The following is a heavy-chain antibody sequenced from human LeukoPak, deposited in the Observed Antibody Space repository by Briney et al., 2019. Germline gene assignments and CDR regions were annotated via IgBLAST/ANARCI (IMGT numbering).Heavy chain of an antibody. V-gene: IGHV1-18*01. D-gene: IGHD6-6*01. CDR3: ARSIAATPYNWFDP. CDR1: GYTFTSYG. Sequence: ASVKVSCKASGYTFTSYGISWVRPAPGQGVEWMGWISAYNGNTNYAQKLQGRVTMTTDTSTSTAYMELRSLRSDDTAVYYCARSIAATPYNWFDPWGQGTLVTVSS. CDR2: ISAYNGNT. J-gene: IGHJ5*02.